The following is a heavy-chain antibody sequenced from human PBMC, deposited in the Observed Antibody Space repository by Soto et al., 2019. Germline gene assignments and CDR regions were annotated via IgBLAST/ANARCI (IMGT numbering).Heavy chain of an antibody. CDR2: INHSGST. D-gene: IGHD3-9*01. V-gene: IGHV4-34*01. Sequence: QVQLQQWGAGLLKPSETLSLTCAVYGGSFSGYYWSWIRQPPGKGLEWIGEINHSGSTNYNPSLKSRVPISVDTSKNQFSLKLSSVTAADTAVYYCARGFNILTGYYDATRIYGMDVWGQGTTVTVSS. CDR1: GGSFSGYY. CDR3: ARGFNILTGYYDATRIYGMDV. J-gene: IGHJ6*02.